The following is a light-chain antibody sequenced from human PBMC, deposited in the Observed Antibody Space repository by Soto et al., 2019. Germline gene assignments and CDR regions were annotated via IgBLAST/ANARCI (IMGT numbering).Light chain of an antibody. V-gene: IGLV1-44*01. CDR3: AAWDDSLNGRV. Sequence: QSVLTQPPSASGTPGQRVTISCSGSSSNIGSNTVSWYQQLPLSAPKLLIDSNNQRPSGVPDRFSGSKSATSASLAISGLQSEDEADYYCAAWDDSLNGRVFGGGTKLTVL. CDR1: SSNIGSNT. J-gene: IGLJ3*02. CDR2: SNN.